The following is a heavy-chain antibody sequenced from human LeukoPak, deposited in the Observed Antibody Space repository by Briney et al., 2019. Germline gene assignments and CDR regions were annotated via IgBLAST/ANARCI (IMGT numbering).Heavy chain of an antibody. CDR2: ISDGGAST. D-gene: IGHD4-11*01. Sequence: PGGSLTLSCVPSGFTFSNYAVSSVRLTPGKGLEWVSGISDGGASTYNAASVDGPFTISRDNSKTTLSLEMESLRADDTAVYYCAKYISDSVDDALDLWGQGTMVIVS. CDR3: AKYISDSVDDALDL. CDR1: GFTFSNYA. J-gene: IGHJ3*01. V-gene: IGHV3-23*01.